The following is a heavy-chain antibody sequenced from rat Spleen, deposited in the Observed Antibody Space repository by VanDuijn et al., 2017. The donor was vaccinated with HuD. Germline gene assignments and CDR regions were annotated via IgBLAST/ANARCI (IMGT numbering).Heavy chain of an antibody. Sequence: QVQLKESGPGLVQPSQTLSLTCTVSGFSLTDYSVYWVRQPPGKGLEWMGRIQSGGSTDYNSALKSRLSISRDTSKSQVFLKMNSLQTEDTGTYYCTRDEDRYSPYYVMDAWGQGASVTVSS. CDR3: TRDEDRYSPYYVMDA. CDR1: GFSLTDYS. D-gene: IGHD1-5*01. V-gene: IGHV2-19*01. CDR2: IQSGGST. J-gene: IGHJ4*01.